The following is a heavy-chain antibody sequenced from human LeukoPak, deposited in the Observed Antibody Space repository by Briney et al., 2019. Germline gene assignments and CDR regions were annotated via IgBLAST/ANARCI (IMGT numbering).Heavy chain of an antibody. V-gene: IGHV5-51*01. D-gene: IGHD3-9*01. CDR3: ARHGYYDILTGLLGMYGMDV. CDR2: IYPGDSDT. J-gene: IGHJ6*02. CDR1: GXSFTSYW. Sequence: GESLKISCKGSGXSFTSYWIGWVRQMPGKGMEWMGIIYPGDSDTRYSPSFQGQVTISADKSISTAYLQWSSLKASDTAMYYCARHGYYDILTGLLGMYGMDVWGQGTTVTVSS.